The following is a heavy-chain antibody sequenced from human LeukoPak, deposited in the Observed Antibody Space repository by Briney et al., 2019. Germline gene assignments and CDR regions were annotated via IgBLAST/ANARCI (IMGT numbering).Heavy chain of an antibody. CDR3: ARGTHGDCGAGGCYLLDV. Sequence: ASVKVSCKPSGYSFTRFGISWVRQAPGQGLEWMGWVSAWNGNTKYGQKFQGRVTMTRDTSTSTVYMELRSLRSDDTAVYYCARGTHGDCGAGGCYLLDVWGQGTTVTVSS. J-gene: IGHJ6*02. CDR2: VSAWNGNT. D-gene: IGHD2-15*01. V-gene: IGHV1-18*01. CDR1: GYSFTRFG.